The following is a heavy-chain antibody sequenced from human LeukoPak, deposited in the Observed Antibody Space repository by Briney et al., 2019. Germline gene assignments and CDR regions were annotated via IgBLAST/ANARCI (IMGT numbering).Heavy chain of an antibody. CDR3: ARENITMVRGAHPSPYYFDY. V-gene: IGHV4-34*01. D-gene: IGHD3-10*01. CDR1: GGSFSGYY. CDR2: INHSGST. J-gene: IGHJ4*02. Sequence: SETLSLTCAVYGGSFSGYYWSWIRQPPGKGLEWIGEINHSGSTNYNPSLKCRVTISVDTSKNQFSLKLSSVTAADTAVYYCARENITMVRGAHPSPYYFDYWGQGTLVTVSS.